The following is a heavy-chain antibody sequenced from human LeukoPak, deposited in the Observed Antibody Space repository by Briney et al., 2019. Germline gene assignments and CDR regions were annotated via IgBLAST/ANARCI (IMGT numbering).Heavy chain of an antibody. Sequence: ASVNVSCKASGYTFTTHDINWVRQATGQGLEWLGWMCPNSGDTGYAQKFQGRVTMTSDSSISTAYMELSSLRSEDTAIYYCVRTPPNWGFDYWGQGTLVTVSS. CDR1: GYTFTTHD. CDR3: VRTPPNWGFDY. J-gene: IGHJ4*02. CDR2: MCPNSGDT. V-gene: IGHV1-8*01. D-gene: IGHD7-27*01.